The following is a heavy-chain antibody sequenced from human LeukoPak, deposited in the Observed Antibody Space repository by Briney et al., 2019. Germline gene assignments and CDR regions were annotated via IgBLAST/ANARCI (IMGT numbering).Heavy chain of an antibody. CDR2: IYCSGST. D-gene: IGHD3-16*01. V-gene: IGHV4-59*12. J-gene: IGHJ3*02. CDR1: GGSINSYY. Sequence: SETLSLTCTVSGGSINSYYWNWIRQPPGKGLEWIGSIYCSGSTYYNPSLKSRVTISVDTSKNQFSLKLSSVTAADTAVYYCARDSEGGAFDIWGQGTMVTVSS. CDR3: ARDSEGGAFDI.